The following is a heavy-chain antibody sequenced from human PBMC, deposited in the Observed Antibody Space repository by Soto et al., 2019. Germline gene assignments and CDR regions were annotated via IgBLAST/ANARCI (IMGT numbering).Heavy chain of an antibody. CDR2: IYYSGST. D-gene: IGHD3-9*01. CDR3: ARDLGSGYDY. Sequence: SETLSLTCTVSGGSISSYYWSWIRQPPGKGLEWIGYIYYSGSTNYNPSLKSRVTISVDTSKNQFSLKLSSVTAADTAVYYCARDLGSGYDYWGQGTLVTVSS. V-gene: IGHV4-59*01. CDR1: GGSISSYY. J-gene: IGHJ4*02.